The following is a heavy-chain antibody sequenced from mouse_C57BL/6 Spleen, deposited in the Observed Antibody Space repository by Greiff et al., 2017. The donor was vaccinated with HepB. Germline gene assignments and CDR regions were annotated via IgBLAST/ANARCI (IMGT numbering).Heavy chain of an antibody. CDR2: ISSGGSYT. Sequence: EVKVIESGGDLVKPGGSLKLSCAASGFTFSSYGMSWVRQTPDKRLEWVATISSGGSYTYYPDSVKGRFTISRDNAKNTLYLQRSSLKSEDTAMYYCARHDGPSTVVATSDYWGQGTTLTVSS. CDR3: ARHDGPSTVVATSDY. V-gene: IGHV5-6*01. J-gene: IGHJ2*01. CDR1: GFTFSSYG. D-gene: IGHD1-1*01.